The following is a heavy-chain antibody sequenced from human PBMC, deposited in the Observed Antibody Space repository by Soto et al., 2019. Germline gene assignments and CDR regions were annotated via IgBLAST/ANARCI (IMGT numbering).Heavy chain of an antibody. CDR1: GFTFSNYA. CDR3: ASHGAFDV. CDR2: ISYDGSNK. J-gene: IGHJ3*01. Sequence: QVQLVESGGGVVEPGRSLRLSCAASGFTFSNYAMHWVRQAPGKGLEWVAVISYDGSNKYYADSVKGRFTISRDNSKNTLYLQMSSLRADDTAVYFCASHGAFDVWGQGTMVTVSS. V-gene: IGHV3-30-3*01.